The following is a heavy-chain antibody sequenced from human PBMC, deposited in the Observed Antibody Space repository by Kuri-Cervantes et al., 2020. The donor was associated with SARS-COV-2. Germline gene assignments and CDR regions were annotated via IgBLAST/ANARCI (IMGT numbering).Heavy chain of an antibody. J-gene: IGHJ4*02. V-gene: IGHV4-4*07. CDR1: GGSISSYY. D-gene: IGHD3-22*01. CDR2: IYTSGST. Sequence: GSLRLSCTVSGGSISSYYWSWIRQPAGKGLEWIGRIYTSGSTNYNPSLKSRVTMSVDTSKNQFSLKLSSVTAADTAVYYCAGGLYDSSGYPTSYWGQGTLVTSPQ. CDR3: AGGLYDSSGYPTSY.